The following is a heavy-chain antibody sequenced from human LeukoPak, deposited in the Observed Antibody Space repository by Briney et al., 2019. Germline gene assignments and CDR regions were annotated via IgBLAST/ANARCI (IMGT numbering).Heavy chain of an antibody. CDR2: IKQDGSEK. D-gene: IGHD6-13*01. CDR3: ARERSSSMFDP. J-gene: IGHJ5*02. Sequence: GGSLRLSCAASGFTFSSYWMSWVRQAPGKGLEWVANIKQDGSEKYYVDSVKGRFTISRDNSKNTLYLQMNSLRAEDTAVYYCARERSSSMFDPWGQGTLVTVSS. V-gene: IGHV3-7*03. CDR1: GFTFSSYW.